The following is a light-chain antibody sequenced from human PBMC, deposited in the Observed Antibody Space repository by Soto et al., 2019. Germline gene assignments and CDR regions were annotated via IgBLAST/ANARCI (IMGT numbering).Light chain of an antibody. CDR2: GAS. Sequence: EIVLTQSPGILSLSPGERATLSCRASQSVSANYLAWYQQKLGQAPRLLIYGASKRATGIPDRFSGSGSGTDFTLTINRLEPEDFAVYYCQQYGTSVLTFGGGTKVDI. CDR3: QQYGTSVLT. V-gene: IGKV3-20*01. CDR1: QSVSANY. J-gene: IGKJ4*01.